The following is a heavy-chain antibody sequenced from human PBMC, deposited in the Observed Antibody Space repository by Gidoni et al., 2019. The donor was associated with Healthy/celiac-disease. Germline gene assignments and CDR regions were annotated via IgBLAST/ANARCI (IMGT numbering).Heavy chain of an antibody. J-gene: IGHJ6*03. CDR3: AKDDRDCSSTSCYRRYYYYYMDV. D-gene: IGHD2-2*01. CDR1: GFTFSSYG. Sequence: QVQLVESGGGVVQPGRSLRLSCAASGFTFSSYGLHWVRQAPGKGLDWVAVISYDGSNKYYADSGKGRFTISRDNSKNTLYLQMNSLRAEDTAVYYCAKDDRDCSSTSCYRRYYYYYMDVWGKGTTVTVSS. V-gene: IGHV3-30*18. CDR2: ISYDGSNK.